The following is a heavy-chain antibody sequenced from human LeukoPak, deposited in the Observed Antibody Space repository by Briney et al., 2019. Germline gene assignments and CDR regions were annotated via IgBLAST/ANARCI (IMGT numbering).Heavy chain of an antibody. Sequence: SETLSLTCTVSGGSISSSSYYWGWIRQPPGKGLEWIGSIYYSGTTHYNPSLKSRVTISVDKSRNQFALKLTSVTAADTAVYYCARIYGSGSYFEYWGQGALVTVSS. D-gene: IGHD3-10*01. CDR3: ARIYGSGSYFEY. CDR2: IYYSGTT. J-gene: IGHJ4*02. CDR1: GGSISSSSYY. V-gene: IGHV4-39*06.